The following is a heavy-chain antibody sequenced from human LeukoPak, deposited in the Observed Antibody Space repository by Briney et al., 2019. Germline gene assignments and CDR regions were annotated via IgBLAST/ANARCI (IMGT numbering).Heavy chain of an antibody. CDR2: IYYSGST. V-gene: IGHV4-61*01. CDR3: ARTPSNSGYDFFSWFDP. J-gene: IGHJ5*02. D-gene: IGHD5-12*01. CDR1: GGSISSGSYS. Sequence: NPSQTLSLTCAVSGGSISSGSYSWSWIRQPPGKGLEWIGYIYYSGSTNYNPSLKSRVTISVDTSKNQFSLKLSSVTAADTAVYYCARTPSNSGYDFFSWFDPWGQGTLVTASS.